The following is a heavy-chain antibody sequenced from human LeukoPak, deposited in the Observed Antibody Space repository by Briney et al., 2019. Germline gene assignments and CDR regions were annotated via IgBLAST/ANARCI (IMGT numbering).Heavy chain of an antibody. J-gene: IGHJ5*02. V-gene: IGHV4-4*07. D-gene: IGHD2-15*01. CDR2: IYTSGST. CDR3: ARGKGGYCSGGTFYWFDP. CDR1: GGSISSYY. Sequence: PSETLSLTCTVSGGSISSYYWSWIRQPAGKGLEWIGRIYTSGSTNYNPSLKSRVTMSVDTSKNQFSLKLSSVTAADTAVYYCARGKGGYCSGGTFYWFDPWGQGTLVTVSS.